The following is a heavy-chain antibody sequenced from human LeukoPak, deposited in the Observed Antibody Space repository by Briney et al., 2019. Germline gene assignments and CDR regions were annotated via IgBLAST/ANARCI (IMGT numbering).Heavy chain of an antibody. CDR3: ARNIAAGAFDI. J-gene: IGHJ3*02. D-gene: IGHD6-13*01. Sequence: PGGSVRVSCAASGFTFSTYGMYWVRPAPGKGLGWVGIIWYDGSNKYYADSVKGRFTISRDNSKNTLYLQMNSLRAEDTAVYYCARNIAAGAFDIWGQGTMVTVSS. V-gene: IGHV3-33*01. CDR1: GFTFSTYG. CDR2: IWYDGSNK.